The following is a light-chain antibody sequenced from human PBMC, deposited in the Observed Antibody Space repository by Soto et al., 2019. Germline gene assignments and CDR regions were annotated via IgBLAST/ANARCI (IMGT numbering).Light chain of an antibody. CDR2: EVT. CDR3: SSYAASNNFYFV. V-gene: IGLV2-8*01. Sequence: QSVLTQPPSASGSPGQSVTISCTGTSNDIGGNNYVSWYQQYPGRAPKLMIYEVTKRPSGVPDRFSGSKSGNTASLTVSGLQAEDEADYYCSSYAASNNFYFVFGGGTQLTVL. J-gene: IGLJ3*02. CDR1: SNDIGGNNY.